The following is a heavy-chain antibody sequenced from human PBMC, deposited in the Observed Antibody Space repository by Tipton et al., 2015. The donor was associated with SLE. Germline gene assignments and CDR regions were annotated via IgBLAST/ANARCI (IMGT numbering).Heavy chain of an antibody. CDR3: ARDRAVAGTSGYYGMDV. V-gene: IGHV4-59*01. CDR1: GGSISSYY. D-gene: IGHD6-19*01. Sequence: GLVKPSETLSLTCTVSGGSISSYYWSWIRQPPGKGLEWIGYIYYSGSTNYNPSLKSRVTISVDTSKNQFSLKLSSVTAADTAVYYCARDRAVAGTSGYYGMDVWGQGTTVTVSS. CDR2: IYYSGST. J-gene: IGHJ6*02.